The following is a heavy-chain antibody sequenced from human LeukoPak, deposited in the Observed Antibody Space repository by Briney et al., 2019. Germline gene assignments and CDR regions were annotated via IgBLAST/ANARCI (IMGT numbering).Heavy chain of an antibody. CDR3: ARDPTQDDYASGGMDV. J-gene: IGHJ6*02. CDR1: GFTVSSNY. CDR2: IYSGGST. D-gene: IGHD4-17*01. Sequence: GGSLRLSCAASGFTVSSNYMSWVRQAPGKGLEWVSVIYSGGSTYYADSVKGRFTISRHNSKNTLYPQMNSLRAEDTAVYYCARDPTQDDYASGGMDVWGQGTTVTVSS. V-gene: IGHV3-53*04.